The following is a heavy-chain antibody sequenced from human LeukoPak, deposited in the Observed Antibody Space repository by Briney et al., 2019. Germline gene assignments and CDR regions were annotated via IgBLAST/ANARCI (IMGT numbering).Heavy chain of an antibody. CDR1: GGSMRTSNYY. Sequence: TPSETLSLTCTVSGGSMRTSNYYWGWIRQPPGKGLEWIGSICHFGSTVYHPALKSRLTISVDTSKKQLSLNLNSVTAADTAVYYCAGSPRIEASGMSVNSPATGTDAFDIWGQGTMVTVSS. J-gene: IGHJ3*02. CDR2: ICHFGST. D-gene: IGHD6-13*01. V-gene: IGHV4-39*01. CDR3: AGSPRIEASGMSVNSPATGTDAFDI.